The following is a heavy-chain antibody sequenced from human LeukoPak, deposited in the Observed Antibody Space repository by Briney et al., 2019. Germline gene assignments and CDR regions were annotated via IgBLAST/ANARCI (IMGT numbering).Heavy chain of an antibody. CDR2: ISSSSSYI. Sequence: GGSLRLSCAASGFTFSSYSMNWVRQAPGKGLEWVSSISSSSSYIYYADSVKGRFTISGDNAKNSLYLQMNSLRAEDTAVYYCAPDTQGSFWMDVWGQGTTVTVSS. D-gene: IGHD2-15*01. V-gene: IGHV3-21*01. J-gene: IGHJ6*02. CDR3: APDTQGSFWMDV. CDR1: GFTFSSYS.